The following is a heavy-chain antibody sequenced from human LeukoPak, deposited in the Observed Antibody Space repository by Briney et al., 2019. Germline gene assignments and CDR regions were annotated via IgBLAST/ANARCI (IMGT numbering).Heavy chain of an antibody. D-gene: IGHD5-18*01. J-gene: IGHJ4*02. V-gene: IGHV3-21*01. CDR3: ARRATTERGHSYGLDF. Sequence: GGSLRLSCAAPGFTFSSYSMNWVRQAPGKGLEWVSSISSSSSYIYYADSVKGRFTISRDNAKNSLYLQMNSLRAEDTAMYYCARRATTERGHSYGLDFWGQGTLVTVSS. CDR2: ISSSSSYI. CDR1: GFTFSSYS.